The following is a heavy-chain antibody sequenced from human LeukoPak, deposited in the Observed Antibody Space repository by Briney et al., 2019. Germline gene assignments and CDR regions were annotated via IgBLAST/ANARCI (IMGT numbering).Heavy chain of an antibody. D-gene: IGHD2/OR15-2a*01. J-gene: IGHJ4*02. CDR3: AKDSTNWSLDH. Sequence: GGSLRLSCAASGFTFSSYWMSWVRQAPGKGLEWVALIRKDGYADSVNGRFTISRDNSKNTVYLQVNSLRAEDTALYYCAKDSTNWSLDHWGQGTLVTVSS. CDR1: GFTFSSYW. CDR2: IRKDG. V-gene: IGHV3-30*02.